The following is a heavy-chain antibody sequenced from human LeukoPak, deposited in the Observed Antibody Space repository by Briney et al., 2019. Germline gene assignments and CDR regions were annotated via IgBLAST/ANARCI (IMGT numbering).Heavy chain of an antibody. CDR1: GGSISSSSYY. D-gene: IGHD2-15*01. Sequence: PSETLSLTCTVSGGSISSSSYYWGWIRQSPGKGLEWIGSIYYSGSTYYNPSLKSRVTISVDTSKYQFSLKLSSVTAADTAVYYCARQWAIVVVVAGKATTPPYFDYWGQGTLVTVSS. J-gene: IGHJ4*02. V-gene: IGHV4-39*01. CDR2: IYYSGST. CDR3: ARQWAIVVVVAGKATTPPYFDY.